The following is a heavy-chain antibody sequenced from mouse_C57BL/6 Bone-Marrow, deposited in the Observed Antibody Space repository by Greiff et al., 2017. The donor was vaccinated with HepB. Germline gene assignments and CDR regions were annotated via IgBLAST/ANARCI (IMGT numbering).Heavy chain of an antibody. D-gene: IGHD2-4*01. V-gene: IGHV1-69*01. Sequence: QVQLQQPGAELVMPGASVKLSCKASGYTFTSYWMHWVKQRPGQGLEWIGEIDPSDSYTNYNQKFKGKSTLTVDKSSSTAYMQLSSLTSEDSAVYYCARPIYYDTHPYFDYWGQGTTLTVSS. CDR3: ARPIYYDTHPYFDY. CDR2: IDPSDSYT. CDR1: GYTFTSYW. J-gene: IGHJ2*01.